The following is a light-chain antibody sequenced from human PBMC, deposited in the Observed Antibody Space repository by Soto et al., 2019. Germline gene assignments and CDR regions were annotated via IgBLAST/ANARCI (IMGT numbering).Light chain of an antibody. Sequence: AQSPAPLSVSPGERATLSCRASQSISSNLAWYQQKPGQAPRLLIYDASNRATGVPDRFSGGGSGTDFTLTISSLEPEDFALYYCQQRSNWPPTFGQGTRLEIK. J-gene: IGKJ5*01. V-gene: IGKV3-11*01. CDR2: DAS. CDR3: QQRSNWPPT. CDR1: QSISSN.